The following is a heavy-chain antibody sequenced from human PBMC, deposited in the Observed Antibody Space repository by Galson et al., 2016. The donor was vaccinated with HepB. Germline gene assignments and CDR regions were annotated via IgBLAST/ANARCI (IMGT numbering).Heavy chain of an antibody. CDR1: GFTFSSCD. Sequence: SLRLSCAASGFTFSSCDMCWVRQAPGRGLEWVALISYDGSGKYYGDSVKGRFSISRDKSKKTLYLQMNSLRIEDTSLYYCTKVQARLWLQRVGGSDWGQGTLVTVSS. D-gene: IGHD1-26*01. CDR3: TKVQARLWLQRVGGSD. CDR2: ISYDGSGK. V-gene: IGHV3-30*18. J-gene: IGHJ4*02.